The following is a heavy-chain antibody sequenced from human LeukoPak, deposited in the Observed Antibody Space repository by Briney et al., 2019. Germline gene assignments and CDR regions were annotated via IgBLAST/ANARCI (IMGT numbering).Heavy chain of an antibody. D-gene: IGHD1-26*01. CDR2: INPNAGDT. V-gene: IGHV1-46*01. Sequence: GASVKISCKASGYTFTTYYLHWVRQAPGQGLEWMGIINPNAGDTGYAREFLGRVTMTRDTSTSTVYMELSSLRSEDTAVYYCARGEGYRVGAWWNFDYWGQGTLVTVSS. J-gene: IGHJ4*02. CDR1: GYTFTTYY. CDR3: ARGEGYRVGAWWNFDY.